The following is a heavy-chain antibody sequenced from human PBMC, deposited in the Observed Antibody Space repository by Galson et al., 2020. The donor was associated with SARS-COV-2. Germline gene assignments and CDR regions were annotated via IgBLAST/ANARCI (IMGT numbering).Heavy chain of an antibody. V-gene: IGHV3-13*01. CDR2: ICTAGDT. CDR1: GFTFSSYD. J-gene: IGHJ4*02. D-gene: IGHD3-22*01. Sequence: GGSLRLSCAASGFTFSSYDMHWVRQATGKGLEWVSAICTAGDTYYPGSVKGRFTISSENAKNSLYLQMNSLRAGDTAVYYCARGDGALYYYDSSGYYNFDYWGQGTLVTVSS. CDR3: ARGDGALYYYDSSGYYNFDY.